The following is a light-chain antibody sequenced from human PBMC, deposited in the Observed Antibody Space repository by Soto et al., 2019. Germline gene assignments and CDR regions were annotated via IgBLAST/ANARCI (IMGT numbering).Light chain of an antibody. CDR2: DAS. CDR1: QSVSSY. Sequence: EIVLTQSPATLSLSPGERATLSCRASQSVSSYLAWYQQKPGQAPRLLIYDASNRATGIPARFSGSGSGTDFTLTFSSLEPEDFAVYYCQQRSNWPPVTFGQETRLEIK. V-gene: IGKV3-11*01. CDR3: QQRSNWPPVT. J-gene: IGKJ5*01.